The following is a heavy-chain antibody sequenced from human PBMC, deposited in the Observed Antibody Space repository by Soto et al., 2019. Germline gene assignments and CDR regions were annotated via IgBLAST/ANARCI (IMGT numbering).Heavy chain of an antibody. D-gene: IGHD5-18*01. Sequence: GGSLRLSCAASGFTVSSNYMSWVRQAPGKGLEWVSVIYSGGSAYYADSVKGRFTISRDNSKNTLYLQMNSLRAEDTAVYYCXRHGYSYGGGYFDYWGQGTLVTVSS. J-gene: IGHJ4*02. CDR2: IYSGGSA. V-gene: IGHV3-66*04. CDR1: GFTVSSNY. CDR3: XRHGYSYGGGYFDY.